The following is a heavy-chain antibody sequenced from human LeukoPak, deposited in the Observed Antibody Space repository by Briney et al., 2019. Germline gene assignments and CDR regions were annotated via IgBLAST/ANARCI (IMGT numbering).Heavy chain of an antibody. CDR1: GFTFSSSA. J-gene: IGHJ5*02. CDR2: IKTDGSEK. V-gene: IGHV3-7*03. D-gene: IGHD3-9*01. Sequence: QPGGSLRLSCAASGFTFSSSAMSWVRQAPGKGLEWVANIKTDGSEKYYVDSVKGRFTISRDDAKNSLYLQMNSLRAEDTAVYYCARDYTGYFPWSQGTLVIVSS. CDR3: ARDYTGYFP.